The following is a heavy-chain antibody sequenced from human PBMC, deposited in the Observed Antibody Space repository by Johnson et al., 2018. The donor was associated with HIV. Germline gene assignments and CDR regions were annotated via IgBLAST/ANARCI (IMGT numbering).Heavy chain of an antibody. CDR3: AKGGEVGYGAFDF. V-gene: IGHV3-66*01. J-gene: IGHJ3*01. Sequence: MQLVESGGGLVQPGGSLRLSCAASGFTVSSNYMNWVRQAPGKGLEWVSVIYSGGSTFYADSVKGRFTISRDNSKNTLYLQMNNMRAEDTAVYYCAKGGEVGYGAFDFWGQGTMAIVPS. D-gene: IGHD1-1*01. CDR1: GFTVSSNY. CDR2: IYSGGST.